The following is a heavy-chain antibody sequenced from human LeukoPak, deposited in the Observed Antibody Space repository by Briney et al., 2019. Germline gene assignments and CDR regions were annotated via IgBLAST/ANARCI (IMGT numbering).Heavy chain of an antibody. D-gene: IGHD6-13*01. V-gene: IGHV4-30-4*01. J-gene: IGHJ4*02. Sequence: PSQTLSLTCTVSGGSTSSGDYYWSWIRQPPGKGLEWIGYIYYSGSTYYNPSLKSRVTISVDTSKNQFSLKLSSVTAADTAVYYCARVSAAADAVDYWGQGTLVTVSS. CDR3: ARVSAAADAVDY. CDR1: GGSTSSGDYY. CDR2: IYYSGST.